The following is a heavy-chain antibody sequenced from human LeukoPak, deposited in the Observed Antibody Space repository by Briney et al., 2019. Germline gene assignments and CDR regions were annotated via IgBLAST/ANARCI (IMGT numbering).Heavy chain of an antibody. CDR1: GFTFSSYA. CDR2: ISGSGGST. Sequence: PGGSLRLSCAASGFTFSSYAMSWVRQAPGKGLEWVSAISGSGGSTYYADSVKGRFTISRDNSKNTLYLQMNSLRAEDTAVYYCARYRFVVGATDSFDIWGQGTMVTVSS. V-gene: IGHV3-23*01. J-gene: IGHJ3*02. CDR3: ARYRFVVGATDSFDI. D-gene: IGHD1-26*01.